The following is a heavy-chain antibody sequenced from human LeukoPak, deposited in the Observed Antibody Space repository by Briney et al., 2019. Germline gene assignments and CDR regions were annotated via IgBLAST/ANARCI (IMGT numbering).Heavy chain of an antibody. J-gene: IGHJ4*02. CDR3: ARCGYSYTTRTFDY. CDR2: INHSGST. CDR1: GGSFSGYY. V-gene: IGHV4-34*01. Sequence: SETLSLTCAVYGGSFSGYYWSWIRQPQGKGLEWIGEINHSGSTNYNPSLKSRDTISVDTSKNQFSLKLSSVTAADTAVYYCARCGYSYTTRTFDYWGQGTLVTVSS. D-gene: IGHD5-18*01.